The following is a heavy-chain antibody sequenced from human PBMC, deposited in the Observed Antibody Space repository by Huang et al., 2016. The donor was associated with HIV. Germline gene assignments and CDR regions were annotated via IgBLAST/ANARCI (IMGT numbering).Heavy chain of an antibody. D-gene: IGHD6-13*01. Sequence: QLQLQESGAGQAKPSETLSLTCTVSGDFISSTNYYWVWIRQSPGKGLEWVGSVYQSGGPNYHPPLTIPVPFSVDTSRNQFSLRLNSVTAADTAVYYCASQHIGAAATWFWGRGTQVAVSS. CDR3: ASQHIGAAATWF. CDR2: VYQSGGP. CDR1: GDFISSTNYY. J-gene: IGHJ4*02. V-gene: IGHV4-39*01.